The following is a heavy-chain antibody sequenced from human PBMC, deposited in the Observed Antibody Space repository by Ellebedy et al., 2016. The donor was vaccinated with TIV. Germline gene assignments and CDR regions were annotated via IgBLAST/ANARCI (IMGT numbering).Heavy chain of an antibody. D-gene: IGHD2-2*01. Sequence: GESLKISXAASGFTFSSYWMSWVRQAPGKGLEWVANIKQDGSEKYYVGSVKGRFTISRDNAKNSLYLQLNSLRAEDTAMYYCAMPPTDYWGQGTLVTVSS. CDR3: AMPPTDY. V-gene: IGHV3-7*01. CDR2: IKQDGSEK. CDR1: GFTFSSYW. J-gene: IGHJ4*02.